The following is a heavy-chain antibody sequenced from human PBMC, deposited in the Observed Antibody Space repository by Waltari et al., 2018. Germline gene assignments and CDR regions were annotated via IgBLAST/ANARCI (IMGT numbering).Heavy chain of an antibody. CDR1: GFSFSNDW. Sequence: EVQLVESGGGLVQPGGSLRLSCAASGFSFSNDWMHWVRQVPGKGMGWVSRITNDGSGTMYADSVKGRFTISRDNAKNTLFLEMNSLRVEDTAVYYCVKEAPARGDWYLDLWGRGTLLAVSS. J-gene: IGHJ2*01. D-gene: IGHD2-2*01. CDR2: ITNDGSGT. V-gene: IGHV3-74*03. CDR3: VKEAPARGDWYLDL.